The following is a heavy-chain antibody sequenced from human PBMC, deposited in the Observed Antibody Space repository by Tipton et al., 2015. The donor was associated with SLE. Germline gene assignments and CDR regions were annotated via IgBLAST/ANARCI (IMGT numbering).Heavy chain of an antibody. CDR2: IFYNGNT. J-gene: IGHJ5*02. D-gene: IGHD3-10*01. CDR3: AKLGAASGRRWFDP. CDR1: GDSIISGANY. Sequence: TLSLTCTVSGDSIISGANYWTWVRQRPGKGLEWIGEIFYNGNTYYNPSLASRLTISVDRSQNQFSLGLSSVTDADTAVYYCAKLGAASGRRWFDPWGPGTLVTVSS. V-gene: IGHV4-31*03.